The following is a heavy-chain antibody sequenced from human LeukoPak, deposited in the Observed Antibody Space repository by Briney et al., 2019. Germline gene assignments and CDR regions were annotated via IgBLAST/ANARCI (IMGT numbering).Heavy chain of an antibody. J-gene: IGHJ6*02. CDR2: IIGSISYI. CDR3: ARGSCGWSACYYYGMDV. D-gene: IGHD6-19*01. V-gene: IGHV3-21*01. Sequence: PGGSLRLSCAASGVTFSSYSTNCGREAPGKGLEWVSSIIGSISYIYYADSVKGRFTISREKATNSLCLRMGSPRAQNTAVYYCARGSCGWSACYYYGMDVWGQGTTVTVSS. CDR1: GVTFSSYS.